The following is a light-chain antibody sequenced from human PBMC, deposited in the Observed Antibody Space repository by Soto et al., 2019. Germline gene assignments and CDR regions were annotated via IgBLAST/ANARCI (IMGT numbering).Light chain of an antibody. V-gene: IGKV3D-7*01. CDR3: QHTGT. J-gene: IGKJ1*01. CDR2: GAS. CDR1: QSVSSSY. Sequence: EIVMTQSPATLSLSPGERATLSCRASQSVSSSYLSWYQQKPGQAPRLRIYGASTRATGIPARFSGSGSGTDFTLTISSLQPEDFAVYYCQHTGTFGQGTKVEIK.